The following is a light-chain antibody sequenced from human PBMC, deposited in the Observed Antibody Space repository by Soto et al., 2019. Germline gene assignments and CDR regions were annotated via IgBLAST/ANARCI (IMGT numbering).Light chain of an antibody. V-gene: IGKV3-20*01. CDR1: QSVSSSF. CDR3: QQYGSSRTWT. Sequence: EIVVTQSPVTLSLSPGERATLSCRASQSVSSSFLAWYQQKPGQAPRLLIYGASSRATGIPDRFSGSGSGTDFTLAISRLEPEDFAVYYCQQYGSSRTWTFGQGTKVDIK. CDR2: GAS. J-gene: IGKJ1*01.